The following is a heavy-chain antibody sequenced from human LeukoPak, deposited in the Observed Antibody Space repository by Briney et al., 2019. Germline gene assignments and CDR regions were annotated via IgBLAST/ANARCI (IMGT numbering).Heavy chain of an antibody. CDR2: FDPEDGET. CDR1: GYTLSGLS. D-gene: IGHD4-17*01. J-gene: IGHJ4*02. CDR3: VTDRQVSRNDYGDYVIFAATY. Sequence: ASVKVSCKVSGYTLSGLSMHWVRQAPGKGLEWMGGFDPEDGETIYAQKFQGRVTMTEDTSTDTAYMELSSLRSEDTAVYYCVTDRQVSRNDYGDYVIFAATYWGQGTLVTVSS. V-gene: IGHV1-24*01.